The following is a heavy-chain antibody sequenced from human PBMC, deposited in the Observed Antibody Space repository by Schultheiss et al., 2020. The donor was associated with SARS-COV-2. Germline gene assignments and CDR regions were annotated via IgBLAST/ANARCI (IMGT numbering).Heavy chain of an antibody. CDR1: GGSISSYY. D-gene: IGHD3-22*01. J-gene: IGHJ4*02. CDR3: ARDRVGYYYDSRYRFDY. CDR2: IYYSGST. Sequence: SQTLSLTCTVSGGSISSYYWSWIRQPPGKGLEWIGYIYYSGSTNYNPSLKSRVTISVDTSKNQFSLKLSSVTAADTAVYYCARDRVGYYYDSRYRFDYWGQGTLVTVSS. V-gene: IGHV4-59*01.